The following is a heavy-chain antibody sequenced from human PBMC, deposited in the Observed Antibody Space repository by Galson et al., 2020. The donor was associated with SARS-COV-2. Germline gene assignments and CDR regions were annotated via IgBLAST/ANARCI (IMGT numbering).Heavy chain of an antibody. J-gene: IGHJ3*02. CDR2: IYYSGNT. Sequence: SETLSLTCTVSGGSISSHYWSWIRQPPGKGLEWIGYIYYSGNTNYNPSLKSRVTISVDTSKNQFSLKLSSVTAADTAVYYCARDRRRWLQLGSQGAFDIWGQGTMVTVSS. CDR1: GGSISSHY. V-gene: IGHV4-59*11. D-gene: IGHD5-12*01. CDR3: ARDRRRWLQLGSQGAFDI.